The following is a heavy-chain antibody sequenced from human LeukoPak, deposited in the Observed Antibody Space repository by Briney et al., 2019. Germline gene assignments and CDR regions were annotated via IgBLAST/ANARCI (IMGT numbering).Heavy chain of an antibody. CDR3: ARGVAASSGWYLDAFDI. J-gene: IGHJ3*02. D-gene: IGHD6-19*01. V-gene: IGHV4-61*02. Sequence: SETLSLTCTVSGGSISSGSYYWSWIRQPAGKGLEWIGRIYTGGSTNYNPSLKSRVTISVDTSKNQFSLKLSSVTAADTAVYYCARGVAASSGWYLDAFDIWGQGTMVTVSS. CDR1: GGSISSGSYY. CDR2: IYTGGST.